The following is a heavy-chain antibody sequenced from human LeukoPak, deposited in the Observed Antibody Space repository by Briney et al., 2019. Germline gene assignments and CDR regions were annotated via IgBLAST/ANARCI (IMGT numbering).Heavy chain of an antibody. D-gene: IGHD3-22*01. CDR2: IHGDGSTT. V-gene: IGHV3-74*01. CDR1: GFTFSSYS. Sequence: GGSLRLSCAASGFTFSSYSMHWVRQAPGKGLMWVSRIHGDGSTTNYADSVKGRFSISRDNAKNTLYLQMNSLRAEDTAVYYRAKDWRQTGNYYDSSGYYFPDYWGQGTLVTVSS. J-gene: IGHJ4*02. CDR3: AKDWRQTGNYYDSSGYYFPDY.